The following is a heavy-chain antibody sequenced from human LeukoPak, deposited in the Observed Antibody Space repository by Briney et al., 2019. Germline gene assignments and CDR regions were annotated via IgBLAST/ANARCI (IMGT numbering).Heavy chain of an antibody. CDR3: ARVSTAVSLAIDY. CDR1: GFTFSDYN. V-gene: IGHV3-21*06. CDR2: ISSSSTYI. J-gene: IGHJ4*02. D-gene: IGHD6-13*01. Sequence: PGGSLRLSCAASGFTFSDYNMNWVRQAPGKGLEWVSVISSSSTYICYADSVKGRFTISRDNAKNSLYLQMNSLRAEDTAVYYCARVSTAVSLAIDYWGQGTLVTVST.